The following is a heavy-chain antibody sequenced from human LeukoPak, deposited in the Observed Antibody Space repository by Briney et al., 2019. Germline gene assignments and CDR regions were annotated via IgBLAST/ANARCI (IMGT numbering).Heavy chain of an antibody. D-gene: IGHD3-22*01. CDR1: GYTFTGYY. CDR2: INPNSGGT. V-gene: IGHV1-2*02. CDR3: ARGITGSSDYSYRYFAY. J-gene: IGHJ4*02. Sequence: GASVKVSCKASGYTFTGYYMHWVRQAPGQGLEWMGWINPNSGGTNYAQKFQGRVTMTRDTSISTAYMELSRLRSDDTAVYYCARGITGSSDYSYRYFAYWGRGILVTVSS.